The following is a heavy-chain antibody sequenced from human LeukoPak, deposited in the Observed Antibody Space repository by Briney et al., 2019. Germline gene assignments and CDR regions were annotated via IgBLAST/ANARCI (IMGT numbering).Heavy chain of an antibody. D-gene: IGHD4-17*01. CDR1: GFSFSDYY. CDR3: ARGIMPTVTIFDF. V-gene: IGHV3-11*01. CDR2: ISDSGNTI. J-gene: IGHJ4*02. Sequence: GGSLRLSCVASGFSFSDYYMSWVRQTPGRGLEWLSYISDSGNTIYYADSVKGRFTISRDNAESLLYLQMNSLRPEDSAIYYCARGIMPTVTIFDFWGQETLVTVSS.